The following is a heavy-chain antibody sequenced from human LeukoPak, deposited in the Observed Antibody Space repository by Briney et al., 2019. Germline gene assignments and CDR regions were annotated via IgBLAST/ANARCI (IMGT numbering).Heavy chain of an antibody. CDR2: ISSSGSTI. J-gene: IGHJ6*02. CDR3: ARDRSSGLRGVYYYGMDV. V-gene: IGHV3-11*04. D-gene: IGHD6-19*01. Sequence: PGGSLRLSCAASGFTFSDYYMSWIRQAPGKGLEWVSYISSSGSTIYYADSVKGRFTISRDNAKNSLYLQMNSLRAEDTAVYYCARDRSSGLRGVYYYGMDVWGQGTTVTVSS. CDR1: GFTFSDYY.